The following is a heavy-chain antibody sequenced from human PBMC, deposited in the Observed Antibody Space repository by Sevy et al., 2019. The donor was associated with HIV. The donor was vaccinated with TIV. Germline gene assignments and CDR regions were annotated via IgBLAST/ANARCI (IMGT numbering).Heavy chain of an antibody. CDR1: GGSLSGYY. J-gene: IGHJ4*02. CDR2: IMPSGIT. Sequence: SETLSLTCAVYGGSLSGYYWSWIRQPPGKGLEWIGEIMPSGITNYNPSLKSRVSISIDTSKNQFSLKVNSLTAADTAIYYCARGQWEHPFWGQGTQVTVSS. D-gene: IGHD1-26*01. V-gene: IGHV4-34*01. CDR3: ARGQWEHPF.